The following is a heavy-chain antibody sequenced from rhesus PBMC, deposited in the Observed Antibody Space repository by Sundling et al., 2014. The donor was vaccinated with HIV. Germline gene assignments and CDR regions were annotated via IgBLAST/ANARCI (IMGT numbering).Heavy chain of an antibody. CDR3: ARGDSNYGFDS. Sequence: QLQLQESGPGLVKPSETLSVTCAVSGGSISSSYWSWIRQAPGKGLEWIGYIGGSSGTSNYNPSLKSRVSISKDTSNNQFSLKLRSVTAADTAVYYCARGDSNYGFDSWGQGVVVTVSS. J-gene: IGHJ6*01. V-gene: IGHV4-169*01. D-gene: IGHD4-23*01. CDR2: IGGSSGTS. CDR1: GGSISSSY.